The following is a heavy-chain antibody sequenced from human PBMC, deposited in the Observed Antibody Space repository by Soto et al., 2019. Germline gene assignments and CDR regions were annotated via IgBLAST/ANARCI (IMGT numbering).Heavy chain of an antibody. D-gene: IGHD2-21*02. V-gene: IGHV4-30-2*01. CDR2: IYHGST. CDR3: ARITYCGGDCYRGFDP. J-gene: IGHJ5*02. CDR1: GGSISSGGYS. Sequence: SETLSLTCTVSGGSISSGGYSWSWIQQPPGKGLEWIGYIYHGSTYYNPSLKSRVTISVDRSKNQFSLKLSSVTAADTAVYYCARITYCGGDCYRGFDPWGQGTLVTVSS.